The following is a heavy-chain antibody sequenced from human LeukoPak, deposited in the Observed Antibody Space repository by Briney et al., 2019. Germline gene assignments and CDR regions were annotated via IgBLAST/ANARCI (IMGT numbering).Heavy chain of an antibody. CDR1: GYTFTSYY. J-gene: IGHJ6*04. Sequence: GASVKVSCKASGYTFTSYYMHWVRQAPGQGLEWMGIINPSGGSTSYAQKFQGRVTMTRDTSTSTVYMELSSLRSEDTAVYYCARVGNYYGSGSYPNYYYGMDVWGKGTTVTVSS. V-gene: IGHV1-46*01. CDR3: ARVGNYYGSGSYPNYYYGMDV. D-gene: IGHD3-10*01. CDR2: INPSGGST.